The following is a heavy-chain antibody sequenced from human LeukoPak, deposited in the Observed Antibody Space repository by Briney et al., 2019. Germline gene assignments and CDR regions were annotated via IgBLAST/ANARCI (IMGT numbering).Heavy chain of an antibody. Sequence: SQTLSLTCAISGDSVSSNSAAWNWIRRSPSRGLEWLGRTYYRSKWYNDYAVSVKSRITINPDTSKNQFSLQLNSVTPEDTAVYYCAREIHAIVVVPAAQSYYYYGMDVWGQGTTVTVSS. CDR1: GDSVSSNSAA. CDR2: TYYRSKWYN. J-gene: IGHJ6*02. D-gene: IGHD2-2*01. CDR3: AREIHAIVVVPAAQSYYYYGMDV. V-gene: IGHV6-1*01.